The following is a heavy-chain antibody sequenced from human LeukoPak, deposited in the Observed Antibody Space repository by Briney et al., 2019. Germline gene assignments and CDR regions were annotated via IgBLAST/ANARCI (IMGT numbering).Heavy chain of an antibody. J-gene: IGHJ4*02. V-gene: IGHV1-69*05. CDR3: ARDSYYGRPFDY. D-gene: IGHD4-17*01. Sequence: GASVKVSCKASGYTFTGYYMHWVRQAPGQGLEWMGRIIPIFGTANYAQKFQGRVTITTDESTSTAYMELSSLRSEDTAVYYCARDSYYGRPFDYWGQGTLVTVSS. CDR2: IIPIFGTA. CDR1: GYTFTGYY.